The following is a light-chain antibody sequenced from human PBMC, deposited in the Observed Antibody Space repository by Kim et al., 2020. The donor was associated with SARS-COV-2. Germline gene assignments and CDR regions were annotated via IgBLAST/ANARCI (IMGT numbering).Light chain of an antibody. CDR3: QQYSSSPAT. Sequence: SPGERPTLSCRASQSVSSDYVAWYQQQTRRAPRLLIDGASSRATGIPDRFSGSGSGTEFTLTITRLEPEDFAVYYWQQYSSSPATFGQGTKVDIK. V-gene: IGKV3-20*01. CDR1: QSVSSDY. CDR2: GAS. J-gene: IGKJ1*01.